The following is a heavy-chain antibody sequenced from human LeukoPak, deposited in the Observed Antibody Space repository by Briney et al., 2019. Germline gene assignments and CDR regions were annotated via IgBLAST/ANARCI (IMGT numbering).Heavy chain of an antibody. D-gene: IGHD2-15*01. CDR1: GFTFGDYA. CDR2: IRSKAYGGTT. J-gene: IGHJ3*02. V-gene: IGHV3-49*04. CDR3: TRDQLPYSLGAFDI. Sequence: GGSLRLSCTASGFTFGDYAMSWVRQAPGKGLEWVGFIRSKAYGGTTEYAASVKGRFPISRDDSKSTAYLQMNSLKTEDTAVYYCTRDQLPYSLGAFDIWGQGTMVTVSS.